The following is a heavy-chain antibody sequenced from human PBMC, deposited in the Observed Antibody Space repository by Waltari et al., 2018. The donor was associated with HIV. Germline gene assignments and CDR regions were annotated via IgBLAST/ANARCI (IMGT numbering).Heavy chain of an antibody. CDR2: IHHSGTP. CDR1: DGSLTGNF. V-gene: IGHV4-59*03. Sequence: VLLQESGPRLVKPSETLSLTCAVSDGSLTGNFWSWVRQTPEKGLEWCGNIHHSGTPVYSPSPRSRVSISVDTSKSQFSLNVASVSAADTAVYYCATLQGSSMVTAGEIVDHWGPGTLVIVSP. CDR3: ATLQGSSMVTAGEIVDH. D-gene: IGHD2-21*02. J-gene: IGHJ4*02.